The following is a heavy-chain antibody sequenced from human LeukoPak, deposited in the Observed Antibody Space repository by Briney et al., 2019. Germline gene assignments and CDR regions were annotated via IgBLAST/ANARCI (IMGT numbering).Heavy chain of an antibody. CDR2: ISGSGGST. J-gene: IGHJ4*02. CDR1: GFTFSSYA. D-gene: IGHD2-2*01. CDR3: ARGPRYCSSTSCCDY. V-gene: IGHV3-23*01. Sequence: PGGSLRLSCAASGFTFSSYAMSWVRQAPGKGLEWVSAISGSGGSTYYADSVKGRFTISRDNSKNTLYLQMNSLRAEDTAVYYCARGPRYCSSTSCCDYWGQGTLVTVSS.